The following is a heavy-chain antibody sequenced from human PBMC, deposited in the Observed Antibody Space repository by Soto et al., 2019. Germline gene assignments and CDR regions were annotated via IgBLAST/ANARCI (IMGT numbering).Heavy chain of an antibody. J-gene: IGHJ4*02. Sequence: QVQLHQSGPGLVKPSQTLSLTCAISVDSVSRTSVAWNWIRQSPSRGLEWLGRTYYRSKWHSDYAVSVRGRITINPDTSKSQFSLQLNSVTPEDTAVYDCVRGPFSAFDCWGQGTLVTVSS. CDR3: VRGPFSAFDC. CDR2: TYYRSKWHS. CDR1: VDSVSRTSVA. D-gene: IGHD3-16*01. V-gene: IGHV6-1*01.